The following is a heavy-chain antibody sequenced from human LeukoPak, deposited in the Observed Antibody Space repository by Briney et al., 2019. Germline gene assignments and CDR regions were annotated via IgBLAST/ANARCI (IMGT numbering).Heavy chain of an antibody. V-gene: IGHV3-48*01. CDR1: GFTFSSYS. D-gene: IGHD3-22*01. Sequence: GGSLRLSCAASGFTFSSYSMNWVRQAPGKGLEWVSYISSSSSTIYYADSVKGRFTISRDNAKNSLYLQMNSLRAEDTAVYYCARARGWLPNYFEYWGQGTLVTVSS. J-gene: IGHJ4*02. CDR3: ARARGWLPNYFEY. CDR2: ISSSSSTI.